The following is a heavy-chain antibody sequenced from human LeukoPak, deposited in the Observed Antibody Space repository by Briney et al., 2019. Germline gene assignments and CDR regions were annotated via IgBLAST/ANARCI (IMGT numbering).Heavy chain of an antibody. Sequence: SETLSLTCTVSGGSISSYYWSWIRQPPGKGLEWIGYIYYSGSTNYNPSLKSRVTISVDTSKNQFSLQLNSVTPEDMAVYYCAREPYYYDHTGFHPRYLDSWGQGALVSVSS. CDR3: AREPYYYDHTGFHPRYLDS. V-gene: IGHV4-59*12. D-gene: IGHD3-22*01. J-gene: IGHJ4*02. CDR2: IYYSGST. CDR1: GGSISSYY.